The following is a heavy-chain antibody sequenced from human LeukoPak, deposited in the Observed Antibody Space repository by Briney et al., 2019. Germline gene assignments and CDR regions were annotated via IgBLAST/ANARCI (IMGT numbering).Heavy chain of an antibody. Sequence: PGGSLRLSCAASGFTFSSYEMNWVRQAPGKGLEWVSYISSSGSTIYYADSVKGRFTISRDNAKNSLYLQMNSLRAEDTAVYYCARDNSGYSMGCFDYWGQGTLVTVSS. V-gene: IGHV3-48*03. J-gene: IGHJ4*02. CDR3: ARDNSGYSMGCFDY. CDR1: GFTFSSYE. D-gene: IGHD3-22*01. CDR2: ISSSGSTI.